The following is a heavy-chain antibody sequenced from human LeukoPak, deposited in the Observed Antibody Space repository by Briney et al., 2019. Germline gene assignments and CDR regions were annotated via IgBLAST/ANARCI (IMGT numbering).Heavy chain of an antibody. J-gene: IGHJ4*02. Sequence: SETLSLTCTVSGASISGSSYYWGWIRQPPGKGLEWIGRIYYSGSTYYIPSLKSRVTISVDTSKNQFSLNLSSVTAADTAVYYCARQLPPLRMTAYDYWGQGTLVTVSS. CDR3: ARQLPPLRMTAYDY. V-gene: IGHV4-39*01. D-gene: IGHD1-14*01. CDR1: GASISGSSYY. CDR2: IYYSGST.